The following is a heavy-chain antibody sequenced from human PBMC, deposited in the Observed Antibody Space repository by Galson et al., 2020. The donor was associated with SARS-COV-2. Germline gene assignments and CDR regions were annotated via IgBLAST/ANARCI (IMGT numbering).Heavy chain of an antibody. D-gene: IGHD6-13*01. CDR3: AKGWTIGAVQSTLDY. Sequence: GESLKISCAASGFTFSTYAMTWVRQAPGKGLEWVSDISGSGDETCYADSVKGRFTISRDNSKNTLYLQMNSLRPEDTAVYYCAKGWTIGAVQSTLDYWGQGTLVTVPS. V-gene: IGHV3-23*01. CDR1: GFTFSTYA. CDR2: ISGSGDET. J-gene: IGHJ4*02.